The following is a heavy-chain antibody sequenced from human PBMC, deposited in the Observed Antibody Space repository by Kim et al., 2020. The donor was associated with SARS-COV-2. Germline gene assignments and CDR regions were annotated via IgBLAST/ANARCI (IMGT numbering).Heavy chain of an antibody. Sequence: GGSLRLSCAASGFTFSSYAMHWVRQAPGKGLEWVAVISYDGSNKYYADSVKGRFTISRDNSKNTLYLQMNSLRAEDTAVYYCARTYDILTGYPTLDAFDIWGQGTMVTVSS. CDR1: GFTFSSYA. J-gene: IGHJ3*02. D-gene: IGHD3-9*01. CDR2: ISYDGSNK. CDR3: ARTYDILTGYPTLDAFDI. V-gene: IGHV3-30-3*01.